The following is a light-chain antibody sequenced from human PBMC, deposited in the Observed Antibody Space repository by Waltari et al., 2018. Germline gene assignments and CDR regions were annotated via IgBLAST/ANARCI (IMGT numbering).Light chain of an antibody. CDR2: DNA. J-gene: IGLJ2*01. V-gene: IGLV3-21*02. CDR1: SLGSKS. Sequence: SYVLTQPPSVSVAPGQTAMISSGGDSLGSKSVPWYQQKPGQAPVLVVYDNANRPSGIPRRIYGSNSGTTATLTISGAEAGDEADYYCQVWDSSSDHVVFGGGTKLTVL. CDR3: QVWDSSSDHVV.